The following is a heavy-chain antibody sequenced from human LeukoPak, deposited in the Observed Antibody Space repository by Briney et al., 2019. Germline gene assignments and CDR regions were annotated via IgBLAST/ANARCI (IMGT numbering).Heavy chain of an antibody. CDR3: ARGKGDAYRDAFDI. D-gene: IGHD2-21*02. Sequence: GGSLRLSCAASGFTFSSYGMHWVRQAPGKGLEWVAVIWYDGSNKYYADSVKGRFTISRDNSKNTLYLQMNSLRAEDTAVYYCARGKGDAYRDAFDIWGQETMVTVSS. V-gene: IGHV3-33*01. J-gene: IGHJ3*02. CDR2: IWYDGSNK. CDR1: GFTFSSYG.